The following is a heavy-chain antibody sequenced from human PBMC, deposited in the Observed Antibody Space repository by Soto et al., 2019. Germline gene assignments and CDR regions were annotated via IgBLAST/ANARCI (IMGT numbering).Heavy chain of an antibody. J-gene: IGHJ4*02. CDR3: ATVDGSSGWYTGGYFDY. CDR2: ISGSGGST. Sequence: GGSLRLSCAPSGFTFSSYAMSWVRQAPGKGLEWVSAISGSGGSTYYADSVKGRFTISRDNSKNTLYLQMNSLRAEDTAVYYCATVDGSSGWYTGGYFDYWGQGTLVTVSS. CDR1: GFTFSSYA. D-gene: IGHD6-19*01. V-gene: IGHV3-23*01.